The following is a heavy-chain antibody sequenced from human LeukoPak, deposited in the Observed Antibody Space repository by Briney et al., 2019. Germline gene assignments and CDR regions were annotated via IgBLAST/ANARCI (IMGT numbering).Heavy chain of an antibody. D-gene: IGHD3-22*01. CDR2: ISYSGGT. CDR1: GGSISSSNHY. Sequence: PSETLSLTCTVSGGSISSSNHYWGWIRQPPGKGLEWIGSISYSGGTYYNPSLKSRVTISVDTSKNLFSLKLSSVTAADTAVYYCASPSYYYDSSGYYPYFDYWGQGTLVTVSS. V-gene: IGHV4-39*01. CDR3: ASPSYYYDSSGYYPYFDY. J-gene: IGHJ4*02.